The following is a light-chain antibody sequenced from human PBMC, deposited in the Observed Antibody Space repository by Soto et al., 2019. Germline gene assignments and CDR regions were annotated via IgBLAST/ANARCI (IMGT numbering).Light chain of an antibody. CDR2: EVS. Sequence: QSALTQPASVSGSPGQSITISCTGTSSDIGAYNYVSWYQQHPGKAPKVIIFEVSNQPSGVSNRFSGSKSGNTASLTISGLQPEDEADYHCSSYTGGNTYWIFGGGTKLTVL. J-gene: IGLJ3*02. CDR1: SSDIGAYNY. V-gene: IGLV2-14*01. CDR3: SSYTGGNTYWI.